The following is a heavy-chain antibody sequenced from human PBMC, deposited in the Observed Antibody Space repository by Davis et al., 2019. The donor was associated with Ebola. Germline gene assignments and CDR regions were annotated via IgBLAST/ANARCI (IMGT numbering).Heavy chain of an antibody. CDR1: SDTFIRPPYY. J-gene: IGHJ4*02. D-gene: IGHD6-25*01. CDR3: ATPRLSAAALDY. CDR2: IYDTGSI. V-gene: IGHV4-39*01. Sequence: GSLRLSCRLSSDTFIRPPYYWAWIRQSPGKGLEWIGSIYDTGSIYYNPSLKSRATIFADTSKTQFSLTLDSVTDADTAIYYCATPRLSAAALDYWGQGALVTVSS.